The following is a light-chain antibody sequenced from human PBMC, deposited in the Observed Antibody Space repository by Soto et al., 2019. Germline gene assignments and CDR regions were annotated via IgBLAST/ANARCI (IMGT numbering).Light chain of an antibody. Sequence: DIQMTQSPSALSAAVGDRVTITCRASQSISNFLNWCQHKPGKAPKVLISAASTLRSGVPSRFSGSGSGTSLTLTITNLQPDDSATYYYQQYHHSVLTFGGGTTVEIK. CDR1: QSISNF. V-gene: IGKV1-39*01. CDR3: QQYHHSVLT. J-gene: IGKJ4*01. CDR2: AAS.